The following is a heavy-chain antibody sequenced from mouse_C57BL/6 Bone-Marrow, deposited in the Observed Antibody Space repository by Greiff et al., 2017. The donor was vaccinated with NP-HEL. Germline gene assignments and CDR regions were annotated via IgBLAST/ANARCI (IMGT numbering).Heavy chain of an antibody. J-gene: IGHJ4*01. CDR3: ARGVITTVVATNYYAMDY. V-gene: IGHV1-64*01. Sequence: QVQLQQPGAELVKPGASVTLSCKASGYTFTSYWMHWVKQRPGQGLEWIGMIHPNSGSTNYNEKFKSKATLTVDKSSSTAYMQLSSLTSEDSAVYYCARGVITTVVATNYYAMDYWGQGTSVTVSS. CDR2: IHPNSGST. CDR1: GYTFTSYW. D-gene: IGHD1-1*01.